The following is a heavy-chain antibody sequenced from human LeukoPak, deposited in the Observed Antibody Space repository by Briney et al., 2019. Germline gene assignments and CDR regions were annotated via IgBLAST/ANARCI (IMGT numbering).Heavy chain of an antibody. CDR3: ARALGHGNTAMVTH. V-gene: IGHV1-46*03. CDR1: GYTFTSYY. J-gene: IGHJ4*02. Sequence: GASVKVSCKASGYTFTSYYMHWVRQAPGHGLEWMGIINPSGGSTSYAQKFQVRVTMTRDTSTSTVYMALRSLRSEDTAVYYCARALGHGNTAMVTHWGQGTLVTVSS. D-gene: IGHD5-18*01. CDR2: INPSGGST.